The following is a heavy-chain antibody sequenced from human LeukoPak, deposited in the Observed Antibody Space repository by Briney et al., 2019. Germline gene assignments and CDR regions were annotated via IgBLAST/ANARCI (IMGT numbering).Heavy chain of an antibody. Sequence: PSETLSLTCTVSGGSISGYYWSWIRQPPGKGLEWIGFMDYTGSSNYNPSLNSRVTISLDTSKNQFSLKLGSVTAADTAVYYCASAGLIDPFAYWGQGTLVTVSS. J-gene: IGHJ4*02. CDR3: ASAGLIDPFAY. D-gene: IGHD2/OR15-2a*01. CDR2: MDYTGSS. CDR1: GGSISGYY. V-gene: IGHV4-59*08.